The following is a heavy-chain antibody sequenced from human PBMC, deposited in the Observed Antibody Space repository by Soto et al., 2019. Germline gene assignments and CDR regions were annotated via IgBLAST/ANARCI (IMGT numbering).Heavy chain of an antibody. CDR3: ARAGEVAAFDP. CDR1: GYTFTSDD. J-gene: IGHJ5*02. CDR2: MNPNSGNR. D-gene: IGHD1-26*01. V-gene: IGHV1-8*01. Sequence: QVQLVQSGAEVKKPGASVKVSCKASGYTFTSDDINWVRQATGQGLEWMGWMNPNSGNRGYAQKFQDRITLTRNTSISTAYMELRSLRSEDTAVYYCARAGEVAAFDPWGQGTLVTVSS.